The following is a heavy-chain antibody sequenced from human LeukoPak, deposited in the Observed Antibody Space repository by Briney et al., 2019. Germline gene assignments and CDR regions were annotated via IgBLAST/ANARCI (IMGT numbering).Heavy chain of an antibody. Sequence: GGSLRLSCAASGFTFSSYWMHWVRQAPGKGLVWVSRIKSDGSSTNYADSVKGRFTISRDNAKNSLYLQMNSLRAEDMALYYCARSNYYGSGSYMDYWGQGTLVTVSS. CDR2: IKSDGSST. V-gene: IGHV3-74*01. CDR3: ARSNYYGSGSYMDY. J-gene: IGHJ4*02. D-gene: IGHD3-10*01. CDR1: GFTFSSYW.